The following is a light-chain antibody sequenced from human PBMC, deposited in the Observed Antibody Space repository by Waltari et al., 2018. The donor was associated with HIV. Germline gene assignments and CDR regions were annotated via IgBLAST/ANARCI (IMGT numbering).Light chain of an antibody. CDR1: QSVSSY. Sequence: VLTQSPATLSLSPGERATLSCRASQSVSSYLAWYQQKPGQAPRLLIYDASNRATGIPARFSGSGSGTDFTLTISSLEPEDFAVYYCQQRSNWPPLTFGGGTKVEIK. J-gene: IGKJ4*01. V-gene: IGKV3-11*01. CDR2: DAS. CDR3: QQRSNWPPLT.